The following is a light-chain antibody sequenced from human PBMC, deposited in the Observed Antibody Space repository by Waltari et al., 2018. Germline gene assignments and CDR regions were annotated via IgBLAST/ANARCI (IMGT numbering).Light chain of an antibody. CDR1: QSVRNN. CDR3: QQYYDWPT. Sequence: DIVMTQSPTTLSVSPGERASLSCRASQSVRNNLACDQQKPGQAPRLLIYGASTRATGIPARFSGSGSETEFTLTISSLQSEDFAVYSCQQYYDWPTFGQGTKVEIK. CDR2: GAS. V-gene: IGKV3-15*01. J-gene: IGKJ1*01.